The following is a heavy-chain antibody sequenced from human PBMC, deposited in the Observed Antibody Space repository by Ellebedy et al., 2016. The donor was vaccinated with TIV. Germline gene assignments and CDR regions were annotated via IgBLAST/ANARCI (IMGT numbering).Heavy chain of an antibody. CDR3: ARDESRYGGNSGAY. CDR1: GYTFTDYY. D-gene: IGHD4-23*01. J-gene: IGHJ4*02. Sequence: ASVKVSCKASGYTFTDYYMHWVRQAPGQGLEWMGIINPSGGSTSYAQKFQGRVTMTRDTSISTAYMELSRLRSDDTAVYYCARDESRYGGNSGAYWGQGTLVTVSS. CDR2: INPSGGST. V-gene: IGHV1-46*01.